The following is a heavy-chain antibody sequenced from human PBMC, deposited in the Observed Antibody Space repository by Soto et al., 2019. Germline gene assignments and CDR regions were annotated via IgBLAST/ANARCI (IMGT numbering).Heavy chain of an antibody. D-gene: IGHD3-16*01. V-gene: IGHV3-23*01. CDR1: GFTFSNYA. CDR2: ISGSGGRS. Sequence: EVQLLDSGGGMVQPGGSLRLSCAASGFTFSNYAMTWVRQGPGKRLEWVSGISGSGGRSYYADSVKGRFTISRDNSKSTLYLQMNSLRADDTAVYYCAKAYFVWSSEQPYYFDYWGQGTQVTVSS. J-gene: IGHJ4*02. CDR3: AKAYFVWSSEQPYYFDY.